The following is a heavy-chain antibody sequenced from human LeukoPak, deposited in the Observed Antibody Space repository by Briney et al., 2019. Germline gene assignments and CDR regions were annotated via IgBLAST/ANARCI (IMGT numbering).Heavy chain of an antibody. CDR1: GYSISSGYY. V-gene: IGHV4-38-2*02. D-gene: IGHD2-2*01. Sequence: SETLSLTCTVSGYSISSGYYWGWIRQPPGKGLEWIGSIYHSGSTYYNPSLKSRVTIPVDTSKNQFSLKLTSVTAADTAVYYCARVRSTSRKIDYWGQGTLVTVSS. CDR3: ARVRSTSRKIDY. CDR2: IYHSGST. J-gene: IGHJ4*02.